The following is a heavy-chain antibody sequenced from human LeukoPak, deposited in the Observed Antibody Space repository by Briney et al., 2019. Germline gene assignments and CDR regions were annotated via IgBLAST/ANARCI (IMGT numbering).Heavy chain of an antibody. CDR3: ARDSSGHIHWFDP. V-gene: IGHV5-51*01. Sequence: GASLKISCKGSGSSFTSYWIGWVRQMPGKGLEWMGIIYPGDSDTRYSPSFQGQVTISADKSISTAYLQWSSLKAADTAMYYCARDSSGHIHWFDPWGQGTLVTVSS. J-gene: IGHJ5*02. CDR2: IYPGDSDT. CDR1: GSSFTSYW. D-gene: IGHD3-22*01.